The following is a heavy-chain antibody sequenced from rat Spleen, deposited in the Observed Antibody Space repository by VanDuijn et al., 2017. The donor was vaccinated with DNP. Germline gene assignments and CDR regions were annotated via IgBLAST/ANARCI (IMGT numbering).Heavy chain of an antibody. CDR1: GITFSDYG. Sequence: EVQLVESGGGLVQPGRSLKLSCAASGITFSDYGMAWVRQAPAKGLEWVAIISSDGSSIYYRDSVKGRFTISRDNAKSTLYLQMDSLRSEDTATYYCTVDRDGSYGVAYWGQGVMVTVSS. D-gene: IGHD1-12*02. J-gene: IGHJ2*01. CDR2: ISSDGSSI. V-gene: IGHV5-29*01. CDR3: TVDRDGSYGVAY.